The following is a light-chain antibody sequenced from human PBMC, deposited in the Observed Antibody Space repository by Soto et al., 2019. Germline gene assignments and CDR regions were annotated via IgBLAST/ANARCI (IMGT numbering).Light chain of an antibody. CDR2: NNN. J-gene: IGLJ2*01. Sequence: QSVLTQPPSVSGTPGQRVTISCSGGSSNIGSNIVSWYQLLPGTAPKLLISNNNQRPSGVPDRFSGSKSGTSASLTSSGLQSEDEADYYCAAWDDRLTDVRFGGGTKLTVL. CDR3: AAWDDRLTDVR. V-gene: IGLV1-44*01. CDR1: SSNIGSNI.